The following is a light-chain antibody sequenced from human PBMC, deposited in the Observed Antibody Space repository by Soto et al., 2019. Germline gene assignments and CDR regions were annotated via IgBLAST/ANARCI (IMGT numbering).Light chain of an antibody. CDR2: GAS. Sequence: EIVMTQSPATLSVSPGERATLSCRASQSVSSNLAWYQQKPGQAPRLLIYGASTRATGIPARFSGSGSGTEVILTISSLQSEDFVVYYCQQYNNWSPLTFGGGTKVEIK. J-gene: IGKJ4*02. CDR1: QSVSSN. V-gene: IGKV3-15*01. CDR3: QQYNNWSPLT.